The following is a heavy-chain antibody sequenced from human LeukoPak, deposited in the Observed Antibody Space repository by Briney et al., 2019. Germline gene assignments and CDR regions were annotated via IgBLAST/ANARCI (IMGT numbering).Heavy chain of an antibody. V-gene: IGHV4-34*01. J-gene: IGHJ5*02. CDR2: INHSGST. CDR1: GGSFSGYY. D-gene: IGHD5-18*01. CDR3: AREYSYGPHNWFAP. Sequence: SETLSLTCAVYGGSFSGYYWSWIRQPPGKGLEWIGEINHSGSTNYNPSLKSRVTISVDTSKNQFSLKLSSVTAADTAVYYCAREYSYGPHNWFAPWGQGTLVTVSS.